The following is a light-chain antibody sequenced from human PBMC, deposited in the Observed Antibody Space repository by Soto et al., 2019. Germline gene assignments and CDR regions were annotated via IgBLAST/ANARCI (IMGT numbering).Light chain of an antibody. CDR1: SSDVGDYNS. J-gene: IGLJ2*01. V-gene: IGLV2-14*01. Sequence: QSALTQPASVSGSPGQSITISCTGTSSDVGDYNSVSWYQQHPGKAPKLMIYDVSNRPSGVSNRFSGSKSGNTASLTISGLQAEDEADYYCNSFTSSSTLVFGGGTKLTVL. CDR3: NSFTSSSTLV. CDR2: DVS.